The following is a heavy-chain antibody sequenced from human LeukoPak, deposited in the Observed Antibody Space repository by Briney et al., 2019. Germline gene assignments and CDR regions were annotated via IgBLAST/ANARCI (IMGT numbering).Heavy chain of an antibody. J-gene: IGHJ4*02. CDR3: ARVHRYGSGSYIDY. CDR1: GFTFSSYS. D-gene: IGHD3-10*01. V-gene: IGHV3-21*01. CDR2: ISSSSSYI. Sequence: GGSLRLSCAASGFTFSSYSMNWVRQAPGKGLEWVSSISSSSSYIYYADSVKGRFAISRDNAKNSLYLQMSSLRAEDTAVYYCARVHRYGSGSYIDYWGQGTLVTVSS.